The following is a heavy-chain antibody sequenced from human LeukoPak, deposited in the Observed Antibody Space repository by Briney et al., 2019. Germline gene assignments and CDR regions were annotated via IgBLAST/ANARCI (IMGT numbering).Heavy chain of an antibody. J-gene: IGHJ5*02. CDR3: ARTPIVVVPAAIISSNWFDP. CDR1: GYTFTGYY. Sequence: ASVKVSCKASGYTFTGYYMHWVRQAPGQGLEWMGRINPNSGGTNYAQKFQGGVTMTRDTSISTAYMELSRLRSDDTAVYYCARTPIVVVPAAIISSNWFDPWGQGTLVTVSS. D-gene: IGHD2-2*01. V-gene: IGHV1-2*06. CDR2: INPNSGGT.